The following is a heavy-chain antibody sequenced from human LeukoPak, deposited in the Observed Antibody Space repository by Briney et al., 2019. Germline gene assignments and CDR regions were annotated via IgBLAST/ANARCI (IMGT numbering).Heavy chain of an antibody. CDR2: ISSSSSTI. J-gene: IGHJ4*02. Sequence: GGSLRLSCAASGFTFSSYWMSWVRQAPGKGLEWVSYISSSSSTIYYADSVKGRFTISRDNAKNSLYLQMNSLRAEDTAVYYCARDYWADYVWGSSVDYWGQGTLVSVSS. CDR3: ARDYWADYVWGSSVDY. V-gene: IGHV3-48*01. CDR1: GFTFSSYW. D-gene: IGHD3-16*01.